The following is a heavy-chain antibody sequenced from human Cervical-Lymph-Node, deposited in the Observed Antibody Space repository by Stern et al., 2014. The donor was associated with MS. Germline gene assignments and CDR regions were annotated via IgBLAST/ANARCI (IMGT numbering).Heavy chain of an antibody. J-gene: IGHJ3*01. CDR1: GYSFTRHW. V-gene: IGHV5-51*03. Sequence: VQLVQSGAEVKKPGESLKISCKGSGYSFTRHWIGWVRQMPGKGLEWMGIIYPGDSDTRYRPSIQGQVTISADKSLSTAYLQWSSLKASDTAMYYCARTMVVTSNAFDVWGQGTMVTVSS. CDR2: IYPGDSDT. D-gene: IGHD4-23*01. CDR3: ARTMVVTSNAFDV.